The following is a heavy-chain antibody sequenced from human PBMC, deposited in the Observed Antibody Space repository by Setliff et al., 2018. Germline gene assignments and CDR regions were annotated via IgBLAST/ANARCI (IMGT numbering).Heavy chain of an antibody. V-gene: IGHV3-74*01. Sequence: GGSLRLSCAASGFTFSGFSMHWVRQAPGKGLEWVSRIHSDGTTTAYADSVKGRFTISRDNSKNTLFLEMNSLGAEDTAVYYCACSFTRHMGAADYWGQGTLVTVSS. CDR2: IHSDGTTT. D-gene: IGHD2-21*01. CDR1: GFTFSGFS. J-gene: IGHJ4*02. CDR3: ACSFTRHMGAADY.